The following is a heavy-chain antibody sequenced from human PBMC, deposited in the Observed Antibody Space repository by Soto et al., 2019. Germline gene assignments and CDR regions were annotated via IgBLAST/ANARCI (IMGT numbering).Heavy chain of an antibody. V-gene: IGHV3-74*01. J-gene: IGHJ4*02. CDR3: ARVGYCISTSCYPFDY. CDR2: INSDGSST. CDR1: GFTFSSFH. Sequence: GGSLRLSCAASGFTFSSFHMNWVRQAPGRGLVWVSRINSDGSSTSYADSVKGRFTISRDNAKNTLYLQMNSLRAEDTAVYYCARVGYCISTSCYPFDYWGQGTLVTVSS. D-gene: IGHD2-2*03.